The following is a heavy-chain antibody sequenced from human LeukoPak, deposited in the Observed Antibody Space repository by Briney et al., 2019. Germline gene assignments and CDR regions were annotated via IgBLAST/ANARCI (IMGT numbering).Heavy chain of an antibody. Sequence: GGSLRLSCAASGFTFSTFEMSWVRQAPGKGLEWVSFISVDGGSTYYADSVKGRFTISRDDSTNTLYLQMNSLRAEDSAVYYCTKAGWLDYWGQGTLVTVSS. CDR2: ISVDGGST. V-gene: IGHV3-23*01. D-gene: IGHD5-24*01. J-gene: IGHJ4*02. CDR1: GFTFSTFE. CDR3: TKAGWLDY.